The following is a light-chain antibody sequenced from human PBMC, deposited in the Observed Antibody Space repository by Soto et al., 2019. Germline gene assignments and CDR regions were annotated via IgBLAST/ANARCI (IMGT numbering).Light chain of an antibody. CDR2: DAS. CDR3: QQRSNWPPYT. CDR1: QSVSSY. V-gene: IGKV3-11*01. J-gene: IGKJ5*01. Sequence: EIVLTQSPATLSLSPGERGTLSCGASQSVSSYLAWYQQKPGQAPRLLIYDASNRATGIPARFSGSGSGTDFTLTISSLEPEDFVVYYCQQRSNWPPYTFGQGTRLEI.